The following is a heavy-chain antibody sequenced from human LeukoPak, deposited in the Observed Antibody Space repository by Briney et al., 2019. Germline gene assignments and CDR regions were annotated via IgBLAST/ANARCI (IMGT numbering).Heavy chain of an antibody. CDR1: GFTFSSYW. J-gene: IGHJ4*02. V-gene: IGHV3-7*01. CDR2: IKQDGSEK. Sequence: GGSLRLSCAASGFTFSSYWMSWVRQAPGKGLEWVANIKQDGSEKYYVDSVKGRFTISRDNAKNSLYLQMNSLRAEDTAVYYCARDLILWFGELFSAGGYFDYWGQGTLVTVSS. CDR3: ARDLILWFGELFSAGGYFDY. D-gene: IGHD3-10*01.